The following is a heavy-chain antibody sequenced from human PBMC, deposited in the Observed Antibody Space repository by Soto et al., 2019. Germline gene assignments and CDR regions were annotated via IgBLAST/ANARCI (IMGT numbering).Heavy chain of an antibody. J-gene: IGHJ5*02. Sequence: SETLSLTCTVSGGSISSYYWSWIRQPPGKGLEWIGYIYYSGSTNYNPSLKSRVTISVDTSKNQFSLKLSSVSAADTAVYYCARLFFSVAAGGIPPNWFDPWGQGTLVT. D-gene: IGHD6-13*01. CDR3: ARLFFSVAAGGIPPNWFDP. CDR1: GGSISSYY. V-gene: IGHV4-59*08. CDR2: IYYSGST.